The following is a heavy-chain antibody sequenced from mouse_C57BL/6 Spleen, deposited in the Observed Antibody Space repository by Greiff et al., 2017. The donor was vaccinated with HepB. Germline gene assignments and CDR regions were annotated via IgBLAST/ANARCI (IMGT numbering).Heavy chain of an antibody. Sequence: QVQLQQPGAELVKPGASVKLSCKASGYTFTSYWMQWVKQRPGQGLEWIGEIDPSDSYTNYNQKFKGKATLTVDTSSSTAYMQLSSLTSEDSAVYYCARPADGYYVGYWGQGTTLTVSS. CDR1: GYTFTSYW. CDR2: IDPSDSYT. J-gene: IGHJ2*01. V-gene: IGHV1-50*01. D-gene: IGHD2-3*01. CDR3: ARPADGYYVGY.